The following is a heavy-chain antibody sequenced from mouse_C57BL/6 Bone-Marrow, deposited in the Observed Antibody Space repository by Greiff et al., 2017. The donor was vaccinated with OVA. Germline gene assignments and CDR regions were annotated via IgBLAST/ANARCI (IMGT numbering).Heavy chain of an antibody. CDR1: GCTFTSYG. Sequence: QVQLQQSGAELARPGASVKLSCKASGCTFTSYGISWVKQRTGQGLEWIGEIYPRSGNTYYNEKFKGKATLTADKSSSTAYMELRSLTSEDSAVYFCARPGGIYYGNFFYAMDYWGQGTSVTVSS. V-gene: IGHV1-81*01. CDR2: IYPRSGNT. J-gene: IGHJ4*01. CDR3: ARPGGIYYGNFFYAMDY. D-gene: IGHD2-1*01.